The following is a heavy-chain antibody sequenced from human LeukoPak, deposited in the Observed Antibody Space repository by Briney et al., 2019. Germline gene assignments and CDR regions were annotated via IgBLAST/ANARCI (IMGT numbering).Heavy chain of an antibody. CDR1: GYTFTGYY. J-gene: IGHJ6*03. CDR2: INPNSGGT. Sequence: ASVKVSCKASGYTFTGYYMHWVRQAPGQGLEWMGWINPNSGGTNYAQKFQGRVTMTRDTSISTAYMELSRLRSDDTAVYYCARAGWELLGYYYYYMDVWGKGTTVTISS. CDR3: ARAGWELLGYYYYYMDV. D-gene: IGHD1-26*01. V-gene: IGHV1-2*02.